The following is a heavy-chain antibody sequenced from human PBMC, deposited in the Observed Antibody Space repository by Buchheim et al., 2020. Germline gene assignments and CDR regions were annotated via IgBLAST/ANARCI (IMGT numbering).Heavy chain of an antibody. CDR3: TRSRDVATADY. V-gene: IGHV3-49*03. J-gene: IGHJ4*02. CDR2: IRSNTFGGTT. Sequence: EVRLVESGGGLVQPGRSLRLSCTASGFTFGDYAMSWFRQAPGKGLEWISFIRSNTFGGTTEYAASVKGRFTISRDDSKSIAFLQMSSLKTEDTAVYYCTRSRDVATADYWGQGTL. D-gene: IGHD5-24*01. CDR1: GFTFGDYA.